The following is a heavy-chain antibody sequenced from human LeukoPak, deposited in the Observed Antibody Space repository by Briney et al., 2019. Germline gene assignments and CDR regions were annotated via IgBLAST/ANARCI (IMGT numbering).Heavy chain of an antibody. CDR1: GFTFSSYA. CDR2: ISSNGGST. J-gene: IGHJ6*03. V-gene: IGHV3-64*01. D-gene: IGHD5-18*01. CDR3: ARDEGGYSYGYAGYYYYMDV. Sequence: GGSLRLSCAASGFTFSSYAMHWVRQAPGKGLEYVSAISSNGGSTYYANSVKGRFTISRDNSKNTLYLQMGSLRAEDMAVYYCARDEGGYSYGYAGYYYYMDVWGKGTTVTISS.